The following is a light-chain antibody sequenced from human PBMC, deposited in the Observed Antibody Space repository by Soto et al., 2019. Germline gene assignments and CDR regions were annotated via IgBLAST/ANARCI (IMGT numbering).Light chain of an antibody. Sequence: QSALTQPASVSGSPGQSITISCTGTSSDVGGYNYVSWYQQHPGKAPKLIIYEVRDRPSGVSNRFSGSKSGNTASLTISGLQAEDEADYYCISYTGSNTMLFGGGTKLTVL. J-gene: IGLJ2*01. V-gene: IGLV2-14*01. CDR1: SSDVGGYNY. CDR2: EVR. CDR3: ISYTGSNTML.